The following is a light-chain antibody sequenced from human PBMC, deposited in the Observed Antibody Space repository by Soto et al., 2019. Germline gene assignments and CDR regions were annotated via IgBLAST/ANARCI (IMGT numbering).Light chain of an antibody. Sequence: NFMLTQPHSVSESPGKTVTISCTRSSGSIASNYVQWYQQRPGSSPTTVIYEDNQRPSGVPDRFSGSIDSSSNSASLTISGLKTEGEADYYCQSYDSSKHWVFGGGTKLTVL. V-gene: IGLV6-57*01. CDR1: SGSIASNY. CDR2: EDN. CDR3: QSYDSSKHWV. J-gene: IGLJ3*02.